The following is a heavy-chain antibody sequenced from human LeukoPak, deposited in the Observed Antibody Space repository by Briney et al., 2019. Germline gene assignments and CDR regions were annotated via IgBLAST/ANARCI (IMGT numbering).Heavy chain of an antibody. D-gene: IGHD2-2*01. CDR1: GFNFSNYW. Sequence: GGSLRLSCAASGFNFSNYWMSWVRQARGKGLEWVANVKQDGSETYFVDSVKGRFTISRDNAKNSLFLQMNSLRAEDTAVYYCARGGCSSTSCYYMDVWGEGTTVTVSS. J-gene: IGHJ6*03. CDR2: VKQDGSET. V-gene: IGHV3-7*01. CDR3: ARGGCSSTSCYYMDV.